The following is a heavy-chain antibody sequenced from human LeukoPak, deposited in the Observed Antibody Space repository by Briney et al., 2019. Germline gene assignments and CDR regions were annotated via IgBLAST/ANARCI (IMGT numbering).Heavy chain of an antibody. D-gene: IGHD3-22*01. J-gene: IGHJ6*02. Sequence: SETLSLTCTVSGGSISSSSYYWGWIRQPPGKGLEWIGSIYYSGSTYYNPSLKSRVTISVDTSKNQFSLKLSSVTAADTAVFYCARHPRVESSGYPRGYYYYGMDVWGQGTTVTVSS. CDR3: ARHPRVESSGYPRGYYYYGMDV. CDR1: GGSISSSSYY. CDR2: IYYSGST. V-gene: IGHV4-39*01.